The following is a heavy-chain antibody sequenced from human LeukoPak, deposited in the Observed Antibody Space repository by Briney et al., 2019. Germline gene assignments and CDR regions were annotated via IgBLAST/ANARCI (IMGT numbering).Heavy chain of an antibody. CDR2: FDPEDGET. D-gene: IGHD6-13*01. V-gene: IGHV1-24*01. J-gene: IGHJ4*02. CDR3: ATGIAAAGTWGTVAFFDY. CDR1: GYTLTELS. Sequence: GASVKVSCKVSGYTLTELSMHWVRQAPGKGLEWMGGFDPEDGETIYAQKFQGRVTMTEGTSTDTAYMELSSLRSEDTAVYYCATGIAAAGTWGTVAFFDYWGQGTLVTVSS.